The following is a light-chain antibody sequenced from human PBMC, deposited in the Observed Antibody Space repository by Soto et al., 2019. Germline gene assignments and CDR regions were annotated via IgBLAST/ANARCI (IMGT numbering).Light chain of an antibody. Sequence: EIVLTQSPGTLSLSPGETASLSCGAIRSIISDFLAWYQQKGGQPPRLLIYGASKRATGIPARFSGSGSGTAFTLTISRVEPEDSAVYYCQQAYHLPRTFGQGTRLEIK. CDR3: QQAYHLPRT. CDR1: RSIISDF. J-gene: IGKJ5*01. V-gene: IGKV3-20*01. CDR2: GAS.